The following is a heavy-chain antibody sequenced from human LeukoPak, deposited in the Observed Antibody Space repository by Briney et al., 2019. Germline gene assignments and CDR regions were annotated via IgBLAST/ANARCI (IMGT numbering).Heavy chain of an antibody. V-gene: IGHV3-21*01. CDR1: GFTSSSYS. D-gene: IGHD1-26*01. J-gene: IGHJ4*02. CDR3: ARDGAYSGSYRGLFDY. Sequence: SGGSLRLSCAASGFTSSSYSMNWVRQAPGKGLEWVSSISSSSSYIYYADSVKGRFTISRDNAKNSLYLQMNSLRAEDTAVYYCARDGAYSGSYRGLFDYWGQGTLVTVSS. CDR2: ISSSSSYI.